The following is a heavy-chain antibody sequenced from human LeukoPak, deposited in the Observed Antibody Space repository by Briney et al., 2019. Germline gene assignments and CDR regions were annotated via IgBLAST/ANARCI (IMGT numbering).Heavy chain of an antibody. D-gene: IGHD3-3*01. CDR1: GFTFSSYS. J-gene: IGHJ4*02. CDR3: ARGPLLRFPLYYFDY. V-gene: IGHV3-21*01. CDR2: ISSSSSYI. Sequence: PGGSLGLSCAASGFTFSSYSMNWVRQAPGKGLEWVSSISSSSSYIYYADSVKGRFTISRDNAKNSLYLQMNSLRAEDTAVYYCARGPLLRFPLYYFDYWGQGTLVTVSS.